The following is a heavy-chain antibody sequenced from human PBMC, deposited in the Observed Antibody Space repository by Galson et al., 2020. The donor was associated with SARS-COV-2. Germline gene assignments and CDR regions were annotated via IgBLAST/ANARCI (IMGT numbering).Heavy chain of an antibody. CDR2: INHSGST. CDR3: ARGEIWFGGLDYYYYGIDV. Sequence: SETLSLTCAVYGGYFSGYYWSWIRQPPGKGLEWIGEINHSGSTNYNPSLKSRVTISVDTSKNQFSLKLSSVTAADTAVYYCARGEIWFGGLDYYYYGIDVWGQGTTVTVSS. D-gene: IGHD3-10*01. J-gene: IGHJ6*02. CDR1: GGYFSGYY. V-gene: IGHV4-34*01.